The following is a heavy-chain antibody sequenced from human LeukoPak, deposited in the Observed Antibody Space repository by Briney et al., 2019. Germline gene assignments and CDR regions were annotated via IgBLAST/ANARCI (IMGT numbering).Heavy chain of an antibody. CDR2: LACLDASCTE. Sequence: PGRSLRLSCAASGLTFGTFDMSWVRQAPGKGLEWVSTLACLDASCTEYYSDSVKGRFSISRDTSRSTLSLQVNSLRVEDTAMYYCVRDSEGSFDYWGQGALVTVSS. J-gene: IGHJ4*02. CDR3: VRDSEGSFDY. D-gene: IGHD3-10*01. CDR1: GLTFGTFD. V-gene: IGHV3-23*01.